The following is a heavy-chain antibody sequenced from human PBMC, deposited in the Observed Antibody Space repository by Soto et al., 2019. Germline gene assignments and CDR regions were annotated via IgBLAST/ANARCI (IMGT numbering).Heavy chain of an antibody. CDR1: GYSLTSYD. D-gene: IGHD7-27*01. CDR2: MSPNSGNV. CDR3: ARGPPNWGFDL. J-gene: IGHJ3*01. Sequence: ASVKVSCKASGYSLTSYDINWVRRASGQGFEWMGWMSPNSGNVGYAQKFQGRLVMTWDTSISAGYMELSSLTSDDTAVYYCARGPPNWGFDLWGQGTVVTVSS. V-gene: IGHV1-8*01.